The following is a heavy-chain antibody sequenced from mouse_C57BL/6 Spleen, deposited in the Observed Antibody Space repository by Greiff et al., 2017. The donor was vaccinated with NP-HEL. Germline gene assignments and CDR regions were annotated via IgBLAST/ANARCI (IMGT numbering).Heavy chain of an antibody. D-gene: IGHD1-1*01. CDR3: ARGVLRYNAMDD. V-gene: IGHV1-64*01. J-gene: IGHJ4*01. CDR2: IHPNSGST. Sequence: QVQLQQPGAELVKPGASVKLSCKASGYTFTSYWMHWVKQRPGQGLEWIGMIHPNSGSTNYNEKFKSKATLTVDKSSSTAYMQLSSLTSEDSAVYYCARGVLRYNAMDDWGQGTSVTVSS. CDR1: GYTFTSYW.